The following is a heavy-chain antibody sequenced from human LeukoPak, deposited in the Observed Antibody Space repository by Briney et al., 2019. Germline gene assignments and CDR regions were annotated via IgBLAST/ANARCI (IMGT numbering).Heavy chain of an antibody. J-gene: IGHJ2*01. Sequence: PSETLSLTCAVYGGSFSGYYWSWIRQPPGKGLEWIGEINHSGSTNYNPSLKSRVTISVDTSKNQFSLKLSSVTAADTAVYYCARVPLPAAIEAPFWYFDHWGRGTLVTVSS. CDR2: INHSGST. CDR1: GGSFSGYY. D-gene: IGHD2-2*01. V-gene: IGHV4-34*01. CDR3: ARVPLPAAIEAPFWYFDH.